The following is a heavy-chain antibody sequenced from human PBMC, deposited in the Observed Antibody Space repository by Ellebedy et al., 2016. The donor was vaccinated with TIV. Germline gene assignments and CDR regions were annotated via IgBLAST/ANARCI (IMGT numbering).Heavy chain of an antibody. CDR1: GASINSYY. J-gene: IGHJ4*02. CDR3: ARHVRRGVFDDF. CDR2: IHYSGST. D-gene: IGHD3-10*01. V-gene: IGHV4-59*08. Sequence: MPSETLSLTCTVSGASINSYYWSWIRQPPGKGLEWIGYIHYSGSTNYSPSLRSRVTISLNTSKTQYSLRIRSVTATDKGGYYCARHVRRGVFDDFWGQGTLVTVSS.